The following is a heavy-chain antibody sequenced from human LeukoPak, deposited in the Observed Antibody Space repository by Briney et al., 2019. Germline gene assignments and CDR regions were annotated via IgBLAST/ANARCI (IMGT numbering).Heavy chain of an antibody. CDR2: IYYSGST. D-gene: IGHD3-10*01. V-gene: IGHV4-31*03. CDR1: GGSISSGGFY. CDR3: ARVEYYYGSGGRTRYYFDY. J-gene: IGHJ4*02. Sequence: PSQTLSLTCTVSGGSISSGGFYWSWIRQHPGKGLEWIGYIYYSGSTYYNPSLKSRVTISVDTSKNQFSLKLSSVTAADTAVYYCARVEYYYGSGGRTRYYFDYWGQGTLVTVSS.